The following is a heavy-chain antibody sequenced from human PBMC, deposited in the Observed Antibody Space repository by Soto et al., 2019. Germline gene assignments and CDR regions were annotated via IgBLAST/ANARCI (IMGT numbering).Heavy chain of an antibody. J-gene: IGHJ4*02. V-gene: IGHV1-18*01. CDR2: ISAYNGNT. D-gene: IGHD3-10*01. CDR3: ARDPLGYGSGSYYQGY. Sequence: ASVKVSCKASGGTFSSYAISWVRQAPGQGLEWMGWISAYNGNTNYAQKLQGRVTMTTDTSTSTAYMELRSLRSDDTAVYYCARDPLGYGSGSYYQGYWGQGTLVTVSS. CDR1: GGTFSSYA.